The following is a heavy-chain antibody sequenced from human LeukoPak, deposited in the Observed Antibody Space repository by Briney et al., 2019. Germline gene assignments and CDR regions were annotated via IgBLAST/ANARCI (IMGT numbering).Heavy chain of an antibody. CDR1: GFTFSSYS. V-gene: IGHV3-21*01. J-gene: IGHJ4*02. CDR3: ARDLSQGATTDTLGYFDY. D-gene: IGHD1-1*01. CDR2: ISSSGSYI. Sequence: PGGSLRLSCAASGFTFSSYSMNWVRQAPGKGLEWVSYISSSGSYIYHADSVKGRFTISRDNAQNSLYLQMNSLRADDTAVYYCARDLSQGATTDTLGYFDYWGQGALVTVSS.